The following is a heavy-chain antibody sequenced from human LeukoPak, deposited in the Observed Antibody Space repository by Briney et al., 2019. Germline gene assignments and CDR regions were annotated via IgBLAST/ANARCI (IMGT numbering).Heavy chain of an antibody. V-gene: IGHV3-7*01. CDR1: GSTFTTYW. CDR3: AAAVAAAPGAY. CDR2: IKQDGSET. J-gene: IGHJ4*02. Sequence: QAGGSLRLSCAASGSTFTTYWMSWVRQAPGKGLEWVANIKQDGSETFYVDSVKGRFTIPRDNARNSVYLQMNSLRAEDTAVYYCAAAVAAAPGAYWGQGTLVTVSS. D-gene: IGHD6-13*01.